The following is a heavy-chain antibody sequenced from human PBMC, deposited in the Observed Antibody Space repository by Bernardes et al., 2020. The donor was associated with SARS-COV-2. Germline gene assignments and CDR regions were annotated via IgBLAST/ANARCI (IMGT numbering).Heavy chain of an antibody. CDR1: GGSISTYY. V-gene: IGHV4-4*07. Sequence: SETLYLTCSVSGGSISTYYWSWIRQPAGKGLEWIGRMSASGSSNHNPSLRSRITMSVDTPQNQISLELSSVTAADKAVYYCAREGGTSGRGMDVWGQGTTVTVSS. J-gene: IGHJ6*02. CDR3: AREGGTSGRGMDV. CDR2: MSASGSS. D-gene: IGHD3-10*01.